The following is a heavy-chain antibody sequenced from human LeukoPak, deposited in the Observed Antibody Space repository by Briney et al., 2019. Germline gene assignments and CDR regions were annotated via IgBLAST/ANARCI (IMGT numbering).Heavy chain of an antibody. V-gene: IGHV3-64*04. Sequence: GGSLRLSCSASGFTFSSYAMHWVRQAPGKGLEYVSAISSNGGSTYYADSVKGRFTISRDNSKNTLYLQMNSLRAEDTAVYYCARDLIHYYGLSYYFDYWGQGTLVTVSS. CDR2: ISSNGGST. CDR1: GFTFSSYA. CDR3: ARDLIHYYGLSYYFDY. J-gene: IGHJ4*02. D-gene: IGHD3-10*01.